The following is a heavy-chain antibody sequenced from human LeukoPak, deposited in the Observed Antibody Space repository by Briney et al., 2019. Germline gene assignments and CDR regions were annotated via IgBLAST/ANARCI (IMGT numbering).Heavy chain of an antibody. J-gene: IGHJ3*02. Sequence: SVKVSCKASGGTFSSYAISWVRQAPGQGLEWMGGIIPIFGTANYAQKFQGRVTITTDESTSTAYMELSSLRSEDTAVYYCARDLWDYEWQWEIDIWGQGTMVTVSS. D-gene: IGHD1-26*01. V-gene: IGHV1-69*05. CDR3: ARDLWDYEWQWEIDI. CDR1: GGTFSSYA. CDR2: IIPIFGTA.